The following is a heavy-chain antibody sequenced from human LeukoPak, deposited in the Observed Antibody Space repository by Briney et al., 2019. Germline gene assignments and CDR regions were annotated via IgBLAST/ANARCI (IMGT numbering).Heavy chain of an antibody. V-gene: IGHV4-38-2*02. D-gene: IGHD3-22*01. Sequence: PSETLSLTCSVSDYSISSGYYWGWIRQPPGKGLEWIGRISSSGSTNYNPSLKSRVTISVDTSKNQFSLKLSSVTAADTAVYFCARGPYSYDSSGAFDIWGQGTMVTVSS. CDR2: ISSSGST. CDR3: ARGPYSYDSSGAFDI. CDR1: DYSISSGYY. J-gene: IGHJ3*02.